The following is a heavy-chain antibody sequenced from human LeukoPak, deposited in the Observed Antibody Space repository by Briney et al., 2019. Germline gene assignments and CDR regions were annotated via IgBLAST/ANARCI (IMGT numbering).Heavy chain of an antibody. CDR1: GFTFSSYG. CDR2: ISYDGSNK. J-gene: IGHJ4*02. CDR3: AKVRRPMGSSSYYFDY. D-gene: IGHD3-10*01. V-gene: IGHV3-30*18. Sequence: GGSVRLSCAASGFTFSSYGMHWVRQAPGKGLEWVAVISYDGSNKYYADSVKGRFTISRDNSKNTLYLQMNSLRAEDTAVYYCAKVRRPMGSSSYYFDYWGQGPLVTVSS.